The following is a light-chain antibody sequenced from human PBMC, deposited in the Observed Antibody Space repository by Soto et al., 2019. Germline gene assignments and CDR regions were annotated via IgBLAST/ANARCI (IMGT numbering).Light chain of an antibody. CDR1: QSVSSCY. Sequence: EIVLTQSPGTLSLSPGERDTLSCRTSQSVSSCYLAWYQQKPGQAPRLLIYGASNRATGIPDRFSGSGSGTDFTLTISRLEPEDFAVYYCQQYGSSPRTFGQGTKVDIK. V-gene: IGKV3-20*01. CDR2: GAS. J-gene: IGKJ1*01. CDR3: QQYGSSPRT.